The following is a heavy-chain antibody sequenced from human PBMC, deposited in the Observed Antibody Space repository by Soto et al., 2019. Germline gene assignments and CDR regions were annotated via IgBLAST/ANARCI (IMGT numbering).Heavy chain of an antibody. V-gene: IGHV4-34*01. CDR1: GGSFSGYY. D-gene: IGHD3-9*01. Sequence: SETLSLTCAGYGGSFSGYYWSWIRQPPGKGLEWIGEINHSGSTNYNPSLKSRVTISVDTSKNQFSLKLSSVTAADTAVYYCARGGATYFDNLTGYQTDGMDVWGQGTTLTVSS. CDR2: INHSGST. J-gene: IGHJ6*02. CDR3: ARGGATYFDNLTGYQTDGMDV.